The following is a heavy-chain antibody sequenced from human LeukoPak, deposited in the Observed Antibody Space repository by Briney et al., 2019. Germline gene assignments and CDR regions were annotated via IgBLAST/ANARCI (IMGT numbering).Heavy chain of an antibody. J-gene: IGHJ5*02. D-gene: IGHD3-16*01. CDR3: ARDWGSSGWYNWFDP. CDR1: GFSIGNHG. CDR2: ISHDGGAK. Sequence: PGTSLRLSCGVSGFSIGNHGMHWIRQAPGKGLEWVAMISHDGGAKYYGDSVKGRLTISRDNSDNTLYLQMNSLRVEDTAVYYCARDWGSSGWYNWFDPWGQGILVTVSS. V-gene: IGHV3-30*03.